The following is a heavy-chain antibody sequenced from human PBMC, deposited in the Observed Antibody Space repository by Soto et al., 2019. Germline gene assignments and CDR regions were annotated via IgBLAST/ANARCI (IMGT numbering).Heavy chain of an antibody. J-gene: IGHJ5*02. CDR2: IYYSGST. Sequence: TSETLSLTCTVSGGSISSYYWSWIRQPPGKGLEWIGYIYYSGSTNYNPSLKSRVTISVDTSKNQFSLKLSSVTAADTAVYYCGRLGTVTTWEGWFDPWGQGTLVTVSS. CDR1: GGSISSYY. V-gene: IGHV4-59*08. D-gene: IGHD4-17*01. CDR3: GRLGTVTTWEGWFDP.